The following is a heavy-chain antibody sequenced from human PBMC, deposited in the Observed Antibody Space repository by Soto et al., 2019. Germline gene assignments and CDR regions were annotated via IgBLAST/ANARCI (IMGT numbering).Heavy chain of an antibody. J-gene: IGHJ4*02. CDR1: GGSISSGGYY. CDR2: IYYSGST. Sequence: PSETLSLTCTVSGGSISSGGYYWSWIRQHPGKGLEWIGYIYYSGSTYYNPSLKSRVTISVDTSKNQFPLKLSSVTAADTAVYYCARGGEAGSLSYWGQGTLVTVSS. CDR3: ARGGEAGSLSY. D-gene: IGHD3-10*01. V-gene: IGHV4-31*03.